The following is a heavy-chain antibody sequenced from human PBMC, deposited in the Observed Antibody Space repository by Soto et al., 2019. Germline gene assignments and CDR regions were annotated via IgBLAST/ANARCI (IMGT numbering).Heavy chain of an antibody. CDR2: IYYTGST. J-gene: IGHJ4*02. CDR3: ARAYSSSCLDY. CDR1: GGSVSSESHY. Sequence: SETLSLTCTVSGGSVSSESHYWSWIRQTPGKGLEWIGYIYYTGSTNYNPSLKGRVTMSVDTSRDQVSLRLSSVTAADTAVYYCARAYSSSCLDYWGQGTLVTVSS. D-gene: IGHD6-13*01. V-gene: IGHV4-61*01.